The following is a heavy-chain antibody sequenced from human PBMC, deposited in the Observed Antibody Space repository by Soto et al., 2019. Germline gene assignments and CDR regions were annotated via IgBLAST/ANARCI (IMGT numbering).Heavy chain of an antibody. CDR1: GGSISSGGYY. Sequence: QVQLQESGPGLVKPSQTLSLTCTVSGGSISSGGYYWSWIRQHPGKGLEWIGYIYYSGSTYYNPSLKSRVTISVDTSKNQFSLKLSSVTAADTAVYYCARVREGVAALYWYFDLWGRGTLVTVSS. V-gene: IGHV4-31*03. CDR2: IYYSGST. D-gene: IGHD2-15*01. CDR3: ARVREGVAALYWYFDL. J-gene: IGHJ2*01.